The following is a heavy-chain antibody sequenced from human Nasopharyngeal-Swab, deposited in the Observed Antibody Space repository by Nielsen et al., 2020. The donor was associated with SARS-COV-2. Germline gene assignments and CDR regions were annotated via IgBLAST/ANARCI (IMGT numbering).Heavy chain of an antibody. CDR3: AKDTSLKTRYSSSSHFDY. CDR2: ISGSGGST. CDR1: GFTFSSYA. V-gene: IGHV3-23*01. J-gene: IGHJ4*02. D-gene: IGHD6-6*01. Sequence: GGSLRLSCAASGFTFSSYAMSWVRQAPGKGLEWVSAISGSGGSTYYADSVKGRFTISRDNSRNTLYLQMNSLRAEDTAVYYCAKDTSLKTRYSSSSHFDYWGQGTLVIVSS.